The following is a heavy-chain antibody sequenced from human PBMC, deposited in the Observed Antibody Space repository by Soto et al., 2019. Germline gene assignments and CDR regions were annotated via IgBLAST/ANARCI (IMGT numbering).Heavy chain of an antibody. CDR2: IPYMPTT. CDR1: VGAMNTYY. D-gene: IGHD3-10*01. Sequence: SEALSLTCTVSVGAMNTYYWSCIRRAPGQGRRYIGYIPYMPTTNYNPSLKSRVTISVDTSKNQFSLKLSSVTAADTAVYSCARVPQGLYGSGRSRAFDLWGQGTMVNV. V-gene: IGHV4-59*12. CDR3: ARVPQGLYGSGRSRAFDL. J-gene: IGHJ3*01.